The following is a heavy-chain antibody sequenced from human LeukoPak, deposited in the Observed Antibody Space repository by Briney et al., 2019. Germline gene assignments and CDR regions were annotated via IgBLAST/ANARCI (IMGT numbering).Heavy chain of an antibody. D-gene: IGHD2-8*02. CDR3: AKDPTGLNFDY. CDR1: GFTVSSNY. CDR2: ISGSGGST. J-gene: IGHJ4*02. V-gene: IGHV3-23*01. Sequence: PGGSLRLSCAASGFTVSSNYMSWVRQAPGKGLEWVSAISGSGGSTYYADSVKGRFTISRDNSKNTLYLQMNSLRAEDTAVYYCAKDPTGLNFDYWGQGTLVTVSS.